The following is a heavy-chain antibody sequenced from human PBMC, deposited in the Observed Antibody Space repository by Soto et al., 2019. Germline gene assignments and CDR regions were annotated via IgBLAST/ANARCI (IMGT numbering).Heavy chain of an antibody. CDR2: INPTGGYA. J-gene: IGHJ5*02. CDR1: GYTFTSPY. V-gene: IGHV1-46*01. D-gene: IGHD2-15*01. CDR3: AREEAVVGGNQRLDP. Sequence: QVQLVQSGAEVKKPGASVKVSCTASGYTFTSPYIHWVRQAPGQGLEWMGIINPTGGYATYAEQFQGRVTMTRDTSKSQVYLELTNLQAADTAVYYCAREEAVVGGNQRLDPWGQGTQVTVSS.